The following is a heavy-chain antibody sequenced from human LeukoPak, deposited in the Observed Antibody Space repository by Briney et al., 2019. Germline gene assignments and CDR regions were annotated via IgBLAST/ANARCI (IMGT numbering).Heavy chain of an antibody. D-gene: IGHD6-13*01. J-gene: IGHJ5*02. CDR3: AREYSSSWYMYGGWFDP. CDR1: GGSISSYY. V-gene: IGHV4-4*07. Sequence: KPSETLSLTCTVSGGSISSYYWSWIRQPAGKGLEWIGRIYTSGSTNYNPSLKSRVTMSVDTSKNQFSLKLSSVTAADTAVYYCAREYSSSWYMYGGWFDPWGQGTLVTVSS. CDR2: IYTSGST.